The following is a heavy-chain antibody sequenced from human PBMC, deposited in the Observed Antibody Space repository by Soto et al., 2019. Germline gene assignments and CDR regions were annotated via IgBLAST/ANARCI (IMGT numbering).Heavy chain of an antibody. Sequence: SQTLSPTCAISGESVSSNSAAWNCIRQSPSRGLEWLGRTYYRSKWYNDYAVSVKSRITINPDTSKNQFSLQLNSVTPEDTAVYYCARGETGHTNWFDPWGQGTMVTVYS. V-gene: IGHV6-1*01. CDR3: ARGETGHTNWFDP. CDR1: GESVSSNSAA. D-gene: IGHD1-1*01. CDR2: TYYRSKWYN. J-gene: IGHJ5*02.